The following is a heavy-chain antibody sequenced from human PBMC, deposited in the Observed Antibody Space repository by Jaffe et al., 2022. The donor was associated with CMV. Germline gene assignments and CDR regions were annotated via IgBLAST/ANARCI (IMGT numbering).Heavy chain of an antibody. V-gene: IGHV3-11*01. CDR3: AKESPRVGDDFEY. CDR1: GFTFNDYS. J-gene: IGHJ4*02. CDR2: ISSAGWTI. D-gene: IGHD2-21*02. Sequence: QVQLVESGGGLVKPGGSLRLSCAASGFTFNDYSMNWIRQAPGKGLEWISYISSAGWTIYYADSVKGRFTISRDNAQNSLFLQMNDLRVDDTAVYYCAKESPRVGDDFEYWGQGTLVTVSS.